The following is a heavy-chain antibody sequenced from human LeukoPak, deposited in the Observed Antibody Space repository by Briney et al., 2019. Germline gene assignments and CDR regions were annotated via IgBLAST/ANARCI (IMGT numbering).Heavy chain of an antibody. CDR3: ARDHGGGSAFDI. CDR2: INPNSGGT. D-gene: IGHD2-15*01. J-gene: IGHJ3*02. Sequence: ASVKVSCKASGYTFTGYYMHWVRQAPGQGLEWMGWINPNSGGTNYAQKFQGRVTMTRDTSISTAYMELSRLRSDDTAVYYCARDHGGGSAFDIWGQGTMVTVSS. CDR1: GYTFTGYY. V-gene: IGHV1-2*02.